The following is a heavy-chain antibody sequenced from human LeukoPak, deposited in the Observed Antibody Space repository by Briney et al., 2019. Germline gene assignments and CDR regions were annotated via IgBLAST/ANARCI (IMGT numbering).Heavy chain of an antibody. D-gene: IGHD7-27*01. CDR3: ARDPGFDY. CDR2: ISGYNGDT. CDR1: GYTFNSYG. Sequence: VASVKVSCKASGYTFNSYGISWVRQAPGQGLEWMAWISGYNGDTNHAKKFQGRVTMTADTSTTTVYMEVRSLRSDDTAVYYCARDPGFDYWGQGTLVTVSS. J-gene: IGHJ4*02. V-gene: IGHV1-18*01.